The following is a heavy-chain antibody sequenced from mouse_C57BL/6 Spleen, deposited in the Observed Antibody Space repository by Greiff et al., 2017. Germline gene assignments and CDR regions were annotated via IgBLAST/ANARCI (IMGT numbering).Heavy chain of an antibody. V-gene: IGHV5-4*01. CDR1: GFTFSSYA. Sequence: EVQLVEPGAGLVKPGGSLKLSCAASGFTFSSYAMSWVRQTPEKRLEWVATISDGGSYTYYPDNVKGRFTITRDNAENNLYLQMSHLKSEDTAMDYCARDQTTGWYFDVWGTGTTVTVSS. CDR3: ARDQTTGWYFDV. D-gene: IGHD1-1*01. J-gene: IGHJ1*03. CDR2: ISDGGSYT.